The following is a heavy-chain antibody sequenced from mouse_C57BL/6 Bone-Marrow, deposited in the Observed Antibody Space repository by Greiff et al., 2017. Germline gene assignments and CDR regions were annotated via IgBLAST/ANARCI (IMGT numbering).Heavy chain of an antibody. J-gene: IGHJ1*03. CDR2: ISSGGSYT. D-gene: IGHD1-1*01. CDR3: ARHVHYYYGSTWYFDV. Sequence: EVQGVESGGDLVKPGGSLKLSCAASGFTFSSYGMSWVRQTPDKRLEWVATISSGGSYTYYPDSVKGRFTISRDNAKNTLYLQMSSLKSEDTAMYYCARHVHYYYGSTWYFDVWGTGTTVTVSS. V-gene: IGHV5-6*01. CDR1: GFTFSSYG.